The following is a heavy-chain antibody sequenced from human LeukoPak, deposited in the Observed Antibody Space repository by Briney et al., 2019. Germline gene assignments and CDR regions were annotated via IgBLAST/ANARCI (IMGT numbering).Heavy chain of an antibody. CDR2: VSSDGSST. V-gene: IGHV3-74*03. CDR1: GFTFSSHW. CDR3: VKTLISVAGTGAFDI. D-gene: IGHD6-19*01. Sequence: GGSLRLSCVVSGFTFSSHWMHWVRRAPGKGLVWVSRVSSDGSSTMYADSVQGRFTISRDNAKNTLYLQMNSLRAGDTAVYYCVKTLISVAGTGAFDIWGQGTMVTVSS. J-gene: IGHJ3*02.